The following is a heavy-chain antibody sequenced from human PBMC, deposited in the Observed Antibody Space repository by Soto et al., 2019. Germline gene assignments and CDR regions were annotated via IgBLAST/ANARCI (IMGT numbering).Heavy chain of an antibody. D-gene: IGHD3-10*01. Sequence: QVQLVESGGGVVQPGRSLRLSCAASGFTFSSYGMHWVRQAPGKGLEWVAVIWYDGSNKYYADSVKGRFTISRDNSKNTMYLQMNSLRAEDTAVYYCARDGPGGSLPNIYYYYYYGMDVWGQGTTVTVSS. V-gene: IGHV3-33*01. CDR3: ARDGPGGSLPNIYYYYYYGMDV. CDR2: IWYDGSNK. CDR1: GFTFSSYG. J-gene: IGHJ6*02.